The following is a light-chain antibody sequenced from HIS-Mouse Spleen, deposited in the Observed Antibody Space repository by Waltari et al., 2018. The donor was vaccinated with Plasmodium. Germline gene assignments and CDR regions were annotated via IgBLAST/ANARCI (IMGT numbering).Light chain of an antibody. CDR2: YYSNSDT. CDR3: MIWPSNASGV. V-gene: IGLV5-37*01. J-gene: IGLJ3*02. CDR1: SHINLGRYN. Sequence: QPVLTQPPSSSASPGDSARLTCTFPSHINLGRYNIPCSQPKPGSPPRSLLYYYSNSDTGQGSGVPSRFSGSKDASANTGILLISGLQSEDEADYYCMIWPSNASGVFGGGTKLTVL.